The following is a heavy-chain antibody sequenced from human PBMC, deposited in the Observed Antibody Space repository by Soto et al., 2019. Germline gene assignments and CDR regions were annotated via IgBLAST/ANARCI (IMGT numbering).Heavy chain of an antibody. D-gene: IGHD2-2*01. Sequence: PGGSLRLSCAASGFTFSSYGMHWVRQAPGKGLVWVSRINSDGSSTSSADSVKGRFTISRDNAKNTLYLQMNSLRAEDTAVYYCARAMAVGYCSSISCSDAFDIWGQGTMVTVSS. J-gene: IGHJ3*02. CDR3: ARAMAVGYCSSISCSDAFDI. V-gene: IGHV3-74*01. CDR2: INSDGSST. CDR1: GFTFSSYG.